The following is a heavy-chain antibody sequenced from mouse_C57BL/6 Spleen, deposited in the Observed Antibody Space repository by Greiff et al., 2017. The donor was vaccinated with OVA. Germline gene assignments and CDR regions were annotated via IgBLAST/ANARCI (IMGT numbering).Heavy chain of an antibody. CDR3: ARSYYYGSEYFDV. CDR2: IYPGDGDT. CDR1: GYAFSSSW. D-gene: IGHD1-1*01. V-gene: IGHV1-82*01. Sequence: QVQLKESGPELVKPGASVKISCKASGYAFSSSWMNWVKQRPGKGLEWIGRIYPGDGDTNYNGKFKGKATLTADKSSSTAYMQLSSLTSEDSAVYFCARSYYYGSEYFDVWGTGTTVTVSS. J-gene: IGHJ1*03.